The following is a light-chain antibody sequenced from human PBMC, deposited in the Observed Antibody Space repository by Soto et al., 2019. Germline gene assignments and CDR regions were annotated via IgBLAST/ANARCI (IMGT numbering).Light chain of an antibody. CDR1: ESISSW. CDR3: QQFHSYSPYT. J-gene: IGKJ2*01. CDR2: KAS. V-gene: IGKV1-5*03. Sequence: DIQMTQSPSTLSVSIGDRVTITCRASESISSWLAWYQQKPRKAPNLLIYKASSLESGVPSRFSGNGSGTEFTLTISSLQPDDFATYYCQQFHSYSPYTFGQGTKLQIK.